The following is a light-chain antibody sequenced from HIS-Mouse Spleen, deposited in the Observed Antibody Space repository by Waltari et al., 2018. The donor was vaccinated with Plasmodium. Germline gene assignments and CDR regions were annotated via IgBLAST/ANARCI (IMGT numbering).Light chain of an antibody. CDR3: QQYNNWSFT. J-gene: IGKJ3*01. V-gene: IGKV3-15*01. Sequence: EIVMHQSTATLYVSPGARAPISCRARQSVSSNLAWYQQKPGQAPRLLIYGASTRATGIPARFSGSGSGTEFTLTISSLQSEDFAVYYCQQYNNWSFTFGPGTKVDIK. CDR1: QSVSSN. CDR2: GAS.